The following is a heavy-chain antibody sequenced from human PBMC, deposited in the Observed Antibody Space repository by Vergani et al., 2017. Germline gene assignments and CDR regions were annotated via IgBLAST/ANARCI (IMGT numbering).Heavy chain of an antibody. V-gene: IGHV1-69*12. CDR1: GGTFSSYA. Sequence: QVQLVQSGAEVTKPGSSVKVSCKASGGTFSSYAISWVRQAPGQALEWMGGIIPIFGTANYAQKFQGRVTITAAESTSTAYMELSSLRSEDTAVYYCASVDFDWSIPPQWGQGTLVNVSS. D-gene: IGHD3-9*01. J-gene: IGHJ4*02. CDR3: ASVDFDWSIPPQ. CDR2: IIPIFGTA.